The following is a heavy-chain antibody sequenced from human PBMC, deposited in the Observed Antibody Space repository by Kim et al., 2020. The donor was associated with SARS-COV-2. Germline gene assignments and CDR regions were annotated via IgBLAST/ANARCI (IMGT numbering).Heavy chain of an antibody. J-gene: IGHJ6*02. Sequence: KSRVTISVDTSKNQFSLKLSSVTAADTAVYYCARGFPAAGLYYYYGMDVWGQGTTVTVSS. D-gene: IGHD6-13*01. V-gene: IGHV4-34*01. CDR3: ARGFPAAGLYYYYGMDV.